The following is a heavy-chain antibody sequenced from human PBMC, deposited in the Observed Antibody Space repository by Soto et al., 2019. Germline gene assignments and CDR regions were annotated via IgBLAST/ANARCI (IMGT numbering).Heavy chain of an antibody. D-gene: IGHD3-16*01. CDR2: VHDSGSS. CDR1: GASIRGSS. J-gene: IGHJ4*02. V-gene: IGHV4-59*01. Sequence: XTLSLTCSVSGASIRGSSWTWIRQPAGKGLEWIGFVHDSGSSNSNPSLRSRFTVSLDTAKNEVSLRLTDVTAAYTARYFLATIPLPDGWGPWIHMFFDFWGRGTLVTVSS. CDR3: ATIPLPDGWGPWIHMFFDF.